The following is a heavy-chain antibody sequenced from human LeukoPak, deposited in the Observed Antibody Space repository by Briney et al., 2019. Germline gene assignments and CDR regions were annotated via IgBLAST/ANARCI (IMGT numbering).Heavy chain of an antibody. J-gene: IGHJ3*02. CDR2: IESDGSST. Sequence: GGSLRLSCAASGFTFSYYWMHWVRQAPGKGLVWVSRIESDGSSTSYADSVKGRFTICRDNAKNTLYLQMNSLRAEDTAVYYCARDPHGGSGSDPHDAFDIWGQGTMVTVSS. D-gene: IGHD1-26*01. V-gene: IGHV3-74*01. CDR1: GFTFSYYW. CDR3: ARDPHGGSGSDPHDAFDI.